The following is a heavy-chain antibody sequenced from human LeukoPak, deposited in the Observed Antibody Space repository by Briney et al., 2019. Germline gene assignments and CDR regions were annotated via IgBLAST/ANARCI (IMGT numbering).Heavy chain of an antibody. Sequence: GGSLRLSCAASGFTFSSYALHWVRQAPGKGLEWVAVISSSGTYKYYADSVKGRFTVSRDSSKKTLYLQMDSLTPEDTAVYFCARDGLPGTGNYEFDYWGQGTLVTVSS. D-gene: IGHD3-9*01. CDR1: GFTFSSYA. V-gene: IGHV3-30*04. CDR3: ARDGLPGTGNYEFDY. J-gene: IGHJ4*02. CDR2: ISSSGTYK.